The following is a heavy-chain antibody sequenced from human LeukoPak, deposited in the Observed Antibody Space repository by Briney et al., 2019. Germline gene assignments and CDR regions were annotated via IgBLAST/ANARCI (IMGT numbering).Heavy chain of an antibody. CDR1: GGSFSGYY. Sequence: PSETLSLTCAVYGGSFSGYYWSWIRQSPGKGLEWIGEINHSGSTNYNPSLKSRVTISVDTSKNQFSLKLSSVTAADTAVYYCARGRRIVAYRTGFDPWGQGTLVTVSS. CDR2: INHSGST. V-gene: IGHV4-34*01. D-gene: IGHD2-15*01. CDR3: ARGRRIVAYRTGFDP. J-gene: IGHJ5*02.